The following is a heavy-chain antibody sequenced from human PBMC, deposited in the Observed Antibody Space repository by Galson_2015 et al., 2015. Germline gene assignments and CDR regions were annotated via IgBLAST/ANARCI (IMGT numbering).Heavy chain of an antibody. CDR3: AKDRRAVVMSAIDY. CDR2: LSHTGSSI. V-gene: IGHV3-23*01. Sequence: SLRFSCAASGFTFSSSAMNWVRQAPGKGLEWVSALSHTGSSIYYADSVKGRFTISRDNSKNTLYLHLNSLRADDTAVYYCAKDRRAVVMSAIDYWGQGTQVTVSS. CDR1: GFTFSSSA. D-gene: IGHD2-21*02. J-gene: IGHJ4*02.